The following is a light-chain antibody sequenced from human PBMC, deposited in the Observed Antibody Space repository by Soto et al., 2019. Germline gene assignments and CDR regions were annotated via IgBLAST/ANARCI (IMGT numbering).Light chain of an antibody. J-gene: IGKJ4*01. CDR3: QQYYSTPLT. CDR2: WAS. V-gene: IGKV4-1*01. Sequence: DIVMTQAPDSLAVSLGERATINCKPSQSVFYNSNNKHYLAWYQHKPVQPPRLLFYWASTRESGVPDRFSGSGSGKDFPLTISSLKTEDEAVDYSQQYYSTPLTFGGWNKVEIK. CDR1: QSVFYNSNNKHY.